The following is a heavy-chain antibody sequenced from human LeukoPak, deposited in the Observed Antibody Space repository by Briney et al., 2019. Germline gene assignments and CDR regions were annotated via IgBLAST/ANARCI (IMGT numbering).Heavy chain of an antibody. V-gene: IGHV4-34*01. J-gene: IGHJ6*03. D-gene: IGHD3-10*01. CDR2: INHSGAT. CDR3: ARKRSYASGRYYNGYYYYYMDV. Sequence: SETLSLTCDVYGGSFSGFYWSWIRQPPGKGLEWIGEINHSGATDYNPSLKRRVTISVDTSKNQFSLRLSSVTAADTAVYYCARKRSYASGRYYNGYYYYYMDVWGKGTTVTVSS. CDR1: GGSFSGFY.